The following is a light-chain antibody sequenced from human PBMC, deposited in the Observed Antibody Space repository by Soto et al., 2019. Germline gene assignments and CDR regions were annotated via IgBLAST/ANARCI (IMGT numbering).Light chain of an antibody. CDR1: QSVSSSY. J-gene: IGKJ2*01. CDR2: AAA. V-gene: IGKV3-20*01. CDR3: QQYDISLYT. Sequence: EIVLTQSPGTLSLSPGERATLSCRASQSVSSSYLAWYQQKPGQAPRLLIYAAATRATGIPDRFSGSGSGTDFTLTISSLEHEDFAVYYCQQYDISLYTFGQGTHLEIK.